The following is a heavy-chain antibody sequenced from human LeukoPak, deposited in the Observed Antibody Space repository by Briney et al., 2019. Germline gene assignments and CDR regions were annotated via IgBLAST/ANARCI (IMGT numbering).Heavy chain of an antibody. CDR1: GGSFSGYY. D-gene: IGHD3-10*01. V-gene: IGHV4-34*01. J-gene: IGHJ4*02. CDR3: ARHRSVFGKRFDY. Sequence: SETLSLTCAVYGGSFSGYYWSWIRQPPGKRLEWIGEINHSGSTNYNPSLKSRVTISVDTSKNQFSLKLSSVTAADTAVYYCARHRSVFGKRFDYWGQGTLVTVSS. CDR2: INHSGST.